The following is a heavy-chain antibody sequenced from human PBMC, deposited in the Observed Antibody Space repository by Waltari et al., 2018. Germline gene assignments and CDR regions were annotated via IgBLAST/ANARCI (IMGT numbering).Heavy chain of an antibody. D-gene: IGHD5-12*01. Sequence: QVQLVKSGAEVKKPGASVKVSCTASGYTFTGYYVHWVRPAPGQGLEWMGWISPNGGATTYAQKFQGWVTMTRDTSISTAYMELRRLKSDDTAVYYCARGWGGNTGYDIDYWGQGTLVTVSS. CDR1: GYTFTGYY. CDR3: ARGWGGNTGYDIDY. V-gene: IGHV1-2*04. CDR2: ISPNGGAT. J-gene: IGHJ4*02.